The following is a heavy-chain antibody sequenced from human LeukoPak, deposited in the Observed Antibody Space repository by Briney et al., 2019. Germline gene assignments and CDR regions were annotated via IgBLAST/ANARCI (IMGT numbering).Heavy chain of an antibody. J-gene: IGHJ6*03. V-gene: IGHV1-69*05. CDR3: ARNRGVTMVRGRNYYYYYMDV. CDR2: IIPIFGTA. D-gene: IGHD3-10*01. Sequence: VKVSCKASGGTFSSYAISWVRQAPGQGLEWMGGIIPIFGTANYAQKSQGRVTITTDESTSTAYMELSSLRSEDTAVYYCARNRGVTMVRGRNYYYYYMDVWGKGTTVTVSS. CDR1: GGTFSSYA.